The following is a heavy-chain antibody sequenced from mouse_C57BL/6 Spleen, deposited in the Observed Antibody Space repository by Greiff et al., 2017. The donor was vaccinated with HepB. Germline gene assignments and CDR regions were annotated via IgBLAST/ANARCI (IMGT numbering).Heavy chain of an antibody. J-gene: IGHJ1*03. CDR1: GYAFSSSW. V-gene: IGHV1-82*01. CDR2: IYPGDGDT. D-gene: IGHD1-1*01. Sequence: QVQLKESGPELVKPGASVKISCKASGYAFSSSWMNWVKQRPGKGLEWIGRIYPGDGDTNYNGKFKGKATLTADKSSSTAYMQLSSLTSEDSAVYFCARDGEYYGLYWYFDVWGTGTTVTVSS. CDR3: ARDGEYYGLYWYFDV.